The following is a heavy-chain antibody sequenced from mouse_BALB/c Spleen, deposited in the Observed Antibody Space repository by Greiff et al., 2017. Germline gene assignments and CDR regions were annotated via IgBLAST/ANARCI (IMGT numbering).Heavy chain of an antibody. CDR3: ARETYYGNYGFAY. D-gene: IGHD2-10*01. CDR2: IWGDGST. J-gene: IGHJ3*01. CDR1: GFSLTGYG. Sequence: VKLVESGPGLVAPSQSLSITCTVSGFSLTGYGVNWVRQPPGKGLEWLGMIWGDGSTDFNSALKSRLSISKDNSKSQVFLKMNSLQTDDTARYYCARETYYGNYGFAYWGQGTLVTVSA. V-gene: IGHV2-6-7*01.